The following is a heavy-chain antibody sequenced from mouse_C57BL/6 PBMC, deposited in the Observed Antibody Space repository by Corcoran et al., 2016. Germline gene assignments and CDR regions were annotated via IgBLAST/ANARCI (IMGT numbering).Heavy chain of an antibody. CDR3: ARRGTAQPFAY. Sequence: EVQLQQSGPELVKPGASVKISCKASGYTFTDYYMNWVKQSHGKSLEWIGDINPNNGGTSYNQKFKGKATLTVDKSSSTAYMELRSLTSEDSAVYYCARRGTAQPFAYWGQGTLVTVSA. CDR1: GYTFTDYY. J-gene: IGHJ3*01. CDR2: INPNNGGT. V-gene: IGHV1-26*01. D-gene: IGHD3-2*02.